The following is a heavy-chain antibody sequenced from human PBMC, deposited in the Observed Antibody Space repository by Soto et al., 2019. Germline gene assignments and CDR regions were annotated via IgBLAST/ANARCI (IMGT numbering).Heavy chain of an antibody. CDR3: AAEAPGYYGMDV. Sequence: SVKVSCKASGFTFTSSAVQWVRQARGQRLEWIGWIVVGSGNTNYAQEFQERVTITRDMSTSTAYMELSSLRSEDTAVYYCAAEAPGYYGMDVWGQGTTVTVSS. J-gene: IGHJ6*02. V-gene: IGHV1-58*01. CDR2: IVVGSGNT. CDR1: GFTFTSSA.